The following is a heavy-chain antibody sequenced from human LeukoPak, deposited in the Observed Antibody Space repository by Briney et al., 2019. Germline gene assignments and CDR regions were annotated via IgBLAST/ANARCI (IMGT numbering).Heavy chain of an antibody. CDR1: GGTFSSYA. V-gene: IGHV1-69*05. Sequence: SVKVSCKASGGTFSSYAISWVRQAPGQGLEWMGRIIPIFGTANYAQKFQGSVTITTDESTSTAYMELSSLRSEDTAVYYCALPYYDFWSGYSSMDVWGKGTTVTVSS. CDR2: IIPIFGTA. D-gene: IGHD3-3*01. J-gene: IGHJ6*03. CDR3: ALPYYDFWSGYSSMDV.